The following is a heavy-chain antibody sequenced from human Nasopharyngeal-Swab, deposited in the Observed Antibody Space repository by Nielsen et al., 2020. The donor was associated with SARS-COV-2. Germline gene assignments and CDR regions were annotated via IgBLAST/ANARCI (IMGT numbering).Heavy chain of an antibody. CDR1: GGSISSGDYY. CDR2: IYYSGST. D-gene: IGHD3-16*02. Sequence: LRLSCTVSGGSISSGDYYWSWIRQPPGKGLEWIGYIYYSGSTYYNPSLKSRVTISVDTSRNQFSLMLRSVTAADTAVYYCAREVINQAVSDAFDFWGQGTMVTVSS. J-gene: IGHJ3*01. CDR3: AREVINQAVSDAFDF. V-gene: IGHV4-30-4*01.